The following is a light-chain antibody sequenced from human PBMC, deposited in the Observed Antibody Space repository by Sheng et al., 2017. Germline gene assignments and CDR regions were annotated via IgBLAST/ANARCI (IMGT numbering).Light chain of an antibody. CDR3: QQYGASLT. Sequence: EIVLTQSPGTLSLAPGERATLSCRASQSVSSNLAWYQQKPGQAPRLLIHGASNRATGIPDRFSGSGSGTDFTLTISRLEPEDFAVYYCQQYGASLTFGGGTKVEIK. V-gene: IGKV3-20*01. CDR2: GAS. J-gene: IGKJ4*01. CDR1: QSVSSN.